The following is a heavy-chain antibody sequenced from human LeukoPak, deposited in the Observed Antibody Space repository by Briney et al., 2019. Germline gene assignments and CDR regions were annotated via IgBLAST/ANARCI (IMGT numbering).Heavy chain of an antibody. V-gene: IGHV6-1*01. CDR1: GDSVSSNSAA. D-gene: IGHD6-13*01. J-gene: IGHJ4*02. CDR2: TYYRSKWYN. Sequence: SQTLSLTCAISGDSVSSNSAAWNWIRQSPSRGLEWLGRTYYRSKWYNDYAVSVKSRITINPDTSKNQFSLQLNSVTPEDTAVYYCARSGEAAAGTAPYYFDYWGQGTLVTVSS. CDR3: ARSGEAAAGTAPYYFDY.